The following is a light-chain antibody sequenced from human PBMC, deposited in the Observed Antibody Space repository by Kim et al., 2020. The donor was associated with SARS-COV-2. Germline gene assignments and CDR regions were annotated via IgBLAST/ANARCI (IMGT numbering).Light chain of an antibody. J-gene: IGLJ2*01. V-gene: IGLV1-44*01. CDR2: GST. Sequence: GQRVTISCSGSDSNIRTNTVTWYQHLPGTAPKLLIYGSTQRPSGVPDRFSGSKSGTSASLAISGLQSDDEADYYCASWDDILNGILFGGGTQLTVL. CDR1: DSNIRTNT. CDR3: ASWDDILNGIL.